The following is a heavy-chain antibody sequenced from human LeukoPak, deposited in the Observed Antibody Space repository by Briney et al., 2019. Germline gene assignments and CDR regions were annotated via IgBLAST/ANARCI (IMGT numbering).Heavy chain of an antibody. J-gene: IGHJ4*02. Sequence: ASAKVSCKDSGYTFTGYYMHWVRQAPGRGLEWMGWINPNSGGTNYAQKFQGRVTMTRDTSISTAYMELSRLRSDDTAVYYCARTSYSGYDLGYWGQGTLVTVSS. CDR2: INPNSGGT. V-gene: IGHV1-2*02. CDR3: ARTSYSGYDLGY. CDR1: GYTFTGYY. D-gene: IGHD5-12*01.